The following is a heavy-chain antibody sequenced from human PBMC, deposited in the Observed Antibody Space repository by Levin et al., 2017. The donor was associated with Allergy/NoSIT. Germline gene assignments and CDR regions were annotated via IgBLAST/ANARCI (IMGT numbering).Heavy chain of an antibody. CDR3: ARDRDSSSWYEGNWFDP. Sequence: GESLKISCKASGYTFTGYYMHWVRQAPGQGLEWMGWINPNSGGTNYAQKFQGRVTMTRDTSISTAYMELSRLRSDDTAVYYCARDRDSSSWYEGNWFDPWGQGTLVTVSS. CDR2: INPNSGGT. CDR1: GYTFTGYY. D-gene: IGHD6-13*01. V-gene: IGHV1-2*02. J-gene: IGHJ5*02.